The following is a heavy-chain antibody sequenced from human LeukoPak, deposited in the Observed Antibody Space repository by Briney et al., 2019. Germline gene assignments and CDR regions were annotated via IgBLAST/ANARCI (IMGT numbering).Heavy chain of an antibody. D-gene: IGHD3-10*01. CDR1: GFTFSSYA. J-gene: IGHJ4*02. CDR2: ISGSGGST. V-gene: IGHV3-23*01. Sequence: PGGSLRLSCAASGFTFSSYAMSWVRQAPGKGLEWVSAISGSGGSTYYADSVKGRFTISRDNPKNTLYLQMNSLRAEDTAVYYCAKSGVRGVIFYFDYWGQGTLVTVSS. CDR3: AKSGVRGVIFYFDY.